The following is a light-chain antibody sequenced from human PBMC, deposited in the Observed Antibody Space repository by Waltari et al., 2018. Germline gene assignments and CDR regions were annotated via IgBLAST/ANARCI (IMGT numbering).Light chain of an antibody. J-gene: IGKJ4*01. CDR1: QSVNSD. CDR2: DAS. V-gene: IGKV3-15*01. Sequence: DIVLTQSPVTLSVSPGERATLSCRASQSVNSDLAWYQQKPGQPPRLLMYDASTRATDIPARFSGSGSGTEFTLTISSLQSDDFAVYYCQQYKRWPPLTFGGGTKVEIK. CDR3: QQYKRWPPLT.